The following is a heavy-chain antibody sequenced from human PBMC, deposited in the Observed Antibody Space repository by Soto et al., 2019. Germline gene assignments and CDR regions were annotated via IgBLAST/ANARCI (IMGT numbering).Heavy chain of an antibody. CDR3: GHSRAVYGSGASYGMDV. V-gene: IGHV2-5*02. CDR2: IYWDDDK. D-gene: IGHD3-10*01. Sequence: QITLKESGPPLVKPTQTLTLTCTFSGLSLSSRGVDVGWIRQPPGKALEWLALIYWDDDKRYSPSLKSRLTNTKDTSKNQVALTITNMDPVDTATTYCGHSRAVYGSGASYGMDVWGQGTTVTVSS. J-gene: IGHJ6*02. CDR1: GLSLSSRGVD.